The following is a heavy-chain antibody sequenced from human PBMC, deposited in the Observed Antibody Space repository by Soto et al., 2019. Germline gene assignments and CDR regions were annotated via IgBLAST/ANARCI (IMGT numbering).Heavy chain of an antibody. J-gene: IGHJ4*02. CDR2: IKSKTDGGTT. Sequence: SVSNAWMNWVRQAPGKGLEWVGRIKSKTDGGTTDYAAPVKGRFTISRDDSKNTLYLQMNSLKTEDTAVYYCTDAQRDGYNFDYWGQGTLVTVSS. CDR3: TDAQRDGYNFDY. D-gene: IGHD5-12*01. CDR1: SVSNAW. V-gene: IGHV3-15*07.